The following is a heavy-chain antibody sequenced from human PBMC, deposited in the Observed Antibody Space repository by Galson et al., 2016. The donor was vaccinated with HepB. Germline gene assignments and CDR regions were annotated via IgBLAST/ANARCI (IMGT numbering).Heavy chain of an antibody. CDR2: ISYDGSNK. CDR3: AKDTARYCSSTSCSYGMDV. V-gene: IGHV3-30*18. D-gene: IGHD2-2*01. J-gene: IGHJ6*02. CDR1: GFTFSSYG. Sequence: SLRLSCAASGFTFSSYGMHWVRQAPGKGLEWVAVISYDGSNKYYADSVKGRFTISRDNSKNTLCLQMNSLSAEDTAVYYCAKDTARYCSSTSCSYGMDVWGQGTTVTVSS.